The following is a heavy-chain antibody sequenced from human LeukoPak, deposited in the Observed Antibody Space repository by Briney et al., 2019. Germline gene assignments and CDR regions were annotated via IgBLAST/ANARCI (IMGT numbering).Heavy chain of an antibody. J-gene: IGHJ4*02. CDR2: ISGSGGST. CDR1: GFTFSSYA. Sequence: GGSLRLSCAASGFTFSSYAMSWVRQAPGKGLEWVSAISGSGGSTYYADSVKGRFTISRDNSKNTLYLQMNSLRVEDTALYYCAKGAYDILTGYYKGWGQGTLVTVSS. CDR3: AKGAYDILTGYYKG. D-gene: IGHD3-9*01. V-gene: IGHV3-23*01.